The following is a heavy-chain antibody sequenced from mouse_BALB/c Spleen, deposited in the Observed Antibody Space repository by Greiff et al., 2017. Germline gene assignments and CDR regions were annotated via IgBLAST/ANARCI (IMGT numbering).Heavy chain of an antibody. J-gene: IGHJ1*01. D-gene: IGHD1-1*01. CDR3: ARHVDYGSSYDWYFDV. CDR2: ISNGGGST. CDR1: GFTFSSYT. V-gene: IGHV5-12-2*01. Sequence: EVHLVESGGGLVQPGGSLKLSCAASGFTFSSYTLSWVRQTPEKRLEWVAYISNGGGSTYYPDTVKGRFTISRDNAKNTLYLQMSSLKSEDTAMYYCARHVDYGSSYDWYFDVWGAGTTVTVSS.